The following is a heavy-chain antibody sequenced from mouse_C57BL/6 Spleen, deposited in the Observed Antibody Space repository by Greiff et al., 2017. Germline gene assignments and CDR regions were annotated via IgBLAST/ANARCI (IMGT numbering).Heavy chain of an antibody. CDR2: IHPNSGST. Sequence: VKLQQPGAELVKPGASVKLSCKASGYTFTSYWMHWVKQRPGQGLEWIGMIHPNSGSTNYNEKFKSKATLTVDKSSSTAYMQLSSLTSEDSAVYYCAKIYYGIYYFDYWGQGTTLTVSS. J-gene: IGHJ2*01. V-gene: IGHV1-64*01. CDR3: AKIYYGIYYFDY. D-gene: IGHD2-1*01. CDR1: GYTFTSYW.